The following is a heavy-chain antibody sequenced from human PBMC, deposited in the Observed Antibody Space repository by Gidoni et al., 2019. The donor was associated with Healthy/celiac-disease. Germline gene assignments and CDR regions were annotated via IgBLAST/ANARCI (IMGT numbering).Heavy chain of an antibody. Sequence: QVQLVQSGAEGKKPGASVKVSCKASGSTFTSYAMHWVRQAPGQRLEWMGWINAGNGNTKYSQKFQGRVTITRDTSASTAYMELSSLRSEDTAVYYCASALGYCSGGSCYPPSYWGQGTLVTVSS. J-gene: IGHJ4*02. V-gene: IGHV1-3*01. D-gene: IGHD2-15*01. CDR1: GSTFTSYA. CDR3: ASALGYCSGGSCYPPSY. CDR2: INAGNGNT.